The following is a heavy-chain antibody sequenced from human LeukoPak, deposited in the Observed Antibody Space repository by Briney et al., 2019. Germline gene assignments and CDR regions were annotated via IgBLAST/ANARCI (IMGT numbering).Heavy chain of an antibody. CDR2: IYSGGST. CDR3: AKDLKYTTGWYFDY. V-gene: IGHV3-66*02. CDR1: GFTVSSNY. D-gene: IGHD6-19*01. Sequence: TGGSLRLSCAASGFTVSSNYMSWVRQAPGKGLEWVSVIYSGGSTYYADSVKGRLTISKDNSKNTLYLQMNSLRAEDTAVYYCAKDLKYTTGWYFDYWGQGTLVTVSS. J-gene: IGHJ4*02.